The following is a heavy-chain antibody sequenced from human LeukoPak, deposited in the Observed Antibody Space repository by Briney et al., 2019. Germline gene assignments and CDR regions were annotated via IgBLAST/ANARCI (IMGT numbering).Heavy chain of an antibody. CDR2: IYPGESDT. D-gene: IGHD6-19*01. J-gene: IGHJ4*02. CDR3: ARLTAVAGTKDY. V-gene: IGHV5-51*01. Sequence: ESLKISCKGSGYSFTSYWIGWVRQLPGKGLEWMGIIYPGESDTRYSPSLQGQVTISADKSISTACLRWSSLKASDTAMYYCARLTAVAGTKDYWGQGTLVTVSS. CDR1: GYSFTSYW.